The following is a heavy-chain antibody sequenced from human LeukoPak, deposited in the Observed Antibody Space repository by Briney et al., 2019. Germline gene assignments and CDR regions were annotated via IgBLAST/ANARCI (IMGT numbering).Heavy chain of an antibody. CDR1: GYTFTSYG. V-gene: IGHV1-18*01. CDR2: ISAYSGNT. D-gene: IGHD6-19*01. Sequence: ASVKVSCKASGYTFTSYGISWVRQAPGQGLEWMGWISAYSGNTNYAQKVQGRVTMTTDTSTGTAYMELRSLRSDDTAVYYCARALSLAGTGDYWGQGTLVTVSS. J-gene: IGHJ4*02. CDR3: ARALSLAGTGDY.